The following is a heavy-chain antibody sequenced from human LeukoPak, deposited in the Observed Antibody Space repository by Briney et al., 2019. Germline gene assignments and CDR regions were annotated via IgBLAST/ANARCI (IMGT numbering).Heavy chain of an antibody. CDR1: GFTFSGYS. CDR2: ISSRSSYI. J-gene: IGHJ4*02. V-gene: IGHV3-21*04. D-gene: IGHD3-10*01. CDR3: AKSGGGSGTNY. Sequence: GGSLRLSCAASGFTFSGYSMNWVRQAPGKGLEWVSSISSRSSYIYYADSVKGRFTISRDNAKNSLYLQMNSLRAEDTAIYYCAKSGGGSGTNYWGQGTLVTVSS.